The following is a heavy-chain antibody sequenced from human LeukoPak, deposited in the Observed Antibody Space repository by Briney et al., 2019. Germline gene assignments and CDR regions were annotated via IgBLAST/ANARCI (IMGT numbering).Heavy chain of an antibody. D-gene: IGHD6-19*01. CDR2: IYYSGST. J-gene: IGHJ1*01. CDR1: GGSISSSSYY. V-gene: IGHV4-39*01. Sequence: SETLSLTCTVSGGSISSSSYYWGWIRQPPGKGLEWIGSIYYSGSTYYNPSLKSRVTISVDTSKNQFSLKLSSVTAADTAVYYCARHLFSFIAVAGTPYFQHWGQGTLVTVSS. CDR3: ARHLFSFIAVAGTPYFQH.